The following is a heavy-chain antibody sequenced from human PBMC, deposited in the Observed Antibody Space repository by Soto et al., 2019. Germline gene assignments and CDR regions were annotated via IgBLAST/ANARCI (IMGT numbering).Heavy chain of an antibody. J-gene: IGHJ2*01. CDR3: ARSLYVDYVHWYFDL. V-gene: IGHV2-26*01. CDR1: GFSLRNTSMG. D-gene: IGHD4-17*01. Sequence: QVTLKESGPVLVKPTETLTLTCTVSGFSLRNTSMGVSWIRQSPGKALEWLAHIFSNDAKSYSPSLKSRLAISRDTSKSQVVLTMTNVAPVDTATYYCARSLYVDYVHWYFDLWGRGTLVTVSS. CDR2: IFSNDAK.